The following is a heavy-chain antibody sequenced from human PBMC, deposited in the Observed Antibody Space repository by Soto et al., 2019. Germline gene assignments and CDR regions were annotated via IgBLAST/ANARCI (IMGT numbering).Heavy chain of an antibody. CDR2: IWYDGSNK. CDR3: ARDSSIAAAGLLDY. D-gene: IGHD6-13*01. CDR1: GFTFSSYG. Sequence: GGSLRLSCAASGFTFSSYGMHWVRQAPGKGLEWVAVIWYDGSNKYYADSVKGRFTISRDNSKNTLYLQMNSLRAEDTAVYYCARDSSIAAAGLLDYWGQGTLVTVSS. V-gene: IGHV3-33*01. J-gene: IGHJ4*02.